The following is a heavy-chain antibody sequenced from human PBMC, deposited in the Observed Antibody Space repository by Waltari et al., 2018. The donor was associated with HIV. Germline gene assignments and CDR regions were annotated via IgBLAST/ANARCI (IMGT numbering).Heavy chain of an antibody. CDR2: IYYSGGA. V-gene: IGHV4-39*07. D-gene: IGHD6-6*01. J-gene: IGHJ4*02. CDR1: GGSISSSGYY. Sequence: QLQLQESGPGLVKPSETLSLTCTVSGGSISSSGYYWGWIRQPPGKGLEWIGTIYYSGGAYYSPSLRSRVTISADTSKNQFSRKLSSVTAADTAVYYCAREASIGGWVRNDYWGQGTLVTVSS. CDR3: AREASIGGWVRNDY.